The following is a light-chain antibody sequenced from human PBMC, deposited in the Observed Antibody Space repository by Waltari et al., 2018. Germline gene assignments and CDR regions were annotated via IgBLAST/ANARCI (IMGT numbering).Light chain of an antibody. V-gene: IGKV3-20*01. CDR3: QQYAASVVT. Sequence: EIVLTQSPGTLSLSPCEIATLSCRASQTISSSYLAWYQQRPGQAPSLLIYGASSRATGISDRFSGSGSGTDFTLTISGLEPEDFAVYYCQQYAASVVTFGGGTKVEIK. J-gene: IGKJ4*01. CDR1: QTISSSY. CDR2: GAS.